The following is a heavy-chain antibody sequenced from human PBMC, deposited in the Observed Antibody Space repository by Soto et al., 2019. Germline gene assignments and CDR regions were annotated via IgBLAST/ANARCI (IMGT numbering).Heavy chain of an antibody. D-gene: IGHD3-22*01. V-gene: IGHV3-13*01. J-gene: IGHJ3*02. CDR1: GFTFSSYS. CDR2: IGTAGDT. Sequence: GGSLRLSCAASGFTFSSYSMNWVRQAPGKGLEWVSAIGTAGDTYYPGSVKGRFTISRENAKNSLYLQMNSLRAGDTAVYYCARALNYYDSSGYYYDRHAFDIWGQGTMVTVSS. CDR3: ARALNYYDSSGYYYDRHAFDI.